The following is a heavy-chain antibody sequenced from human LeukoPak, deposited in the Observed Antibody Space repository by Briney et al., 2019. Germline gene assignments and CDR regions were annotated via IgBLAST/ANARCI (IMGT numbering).Heavy chain of an antibody. D-gene: IGHD5-18*01. CDR1: VHSISIGGYY. J-gene: IGHJ4*02. CDR2: SYYSAST. V-gene: IGHV4-31*03. Sequence: PSQTLSLTCTVSVHSISIGGYYWSWIRQHPGKGLEGIGYSYYSASTYYNPALKSRVTISVATYKNQFSLKLSSVTAADTAVNYCASVDTAMVPDYWGQGTLVTVSS. CDR3: ASVDTAMVPDY.